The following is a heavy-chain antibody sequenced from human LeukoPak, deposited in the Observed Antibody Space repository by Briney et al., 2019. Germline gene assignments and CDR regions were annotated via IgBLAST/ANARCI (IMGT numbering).Heavy chain of an antibody. J-gene: IGHJ4*02. Sequence: GGSLRLSCAASGFTFSSYSMNWVRQAPGKGLEWVSSISSSSSYIYYAESVKGRFTISRDNARNSLYLQMNSLRAEDTAVYYCARDIEAAGLFLDYWGQGTLVTVSS. CDR3: ARDIEAAGLFLDY. CDR2: ISSSSSYI. D-gene: IGHD6-13*01. V-gene: IGHV3-21*01. CDR1: GFTFSSYS.